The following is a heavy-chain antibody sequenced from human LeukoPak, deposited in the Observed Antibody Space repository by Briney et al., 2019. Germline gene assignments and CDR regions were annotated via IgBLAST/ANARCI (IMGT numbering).Heavy chain of an antibody. CDR3: ARDGGDAFDI. V-gene: IGHV3-30*02. D-gene: IGHD3-16*01. J-gene: IGHJ3*02. Sequence: GGSLRLSCAASGFTFSSYGMHWVRQAPGKGLEWVAFIRYDGSNKYYADSVKGRFTISRDNAKNSLYLQMNSLRAEDTAVYYCARDGGDAFDIWGQGTMVTVSS. CDR2: IRYDGSNK. CDR1: GFTFSSYG.